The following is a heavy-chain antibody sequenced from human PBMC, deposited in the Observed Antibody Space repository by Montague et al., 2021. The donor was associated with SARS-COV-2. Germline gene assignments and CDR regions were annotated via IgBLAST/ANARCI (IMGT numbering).Heavy chain of an antibody. Sequence: ETLSLTCTVSGGSISSYYWSWIRQPPGKGLEWIGYIYYSGSTNYNPSLKSRVTISVDTSKNQFSLKLSSVTAADTAVYYCARVGFGYYSGGSCYRAFDYWGQRTLVTVSS. V-gene: IGHV4-59*01. J-gene: IGHJ4*02. CDR2: IYYSGST. D-gene: IGHD2-15*01. CDR3: ARVGFGYYSGGSCYRAFDY. CDR1: GGSISSYY.